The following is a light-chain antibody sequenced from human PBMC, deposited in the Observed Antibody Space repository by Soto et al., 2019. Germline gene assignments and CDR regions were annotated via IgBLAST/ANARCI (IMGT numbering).Light chain of an antibody. J-gene: IGKJ4*01. CDR1: QSIAMF. V-gene: IGKV1-39*01. CDR3: QQNYSPPLT. CDR2: RSS. Sequence: DIQMTQSPSSLSASVGDTVIITCRASQSIAMFSGWYQQKPGKAPTLLIYRSSTLQNGVPSRFSGSGAGTYFTLTISSLQLEDFATYYCQQNYSPPLTFGGGTKVEMK.